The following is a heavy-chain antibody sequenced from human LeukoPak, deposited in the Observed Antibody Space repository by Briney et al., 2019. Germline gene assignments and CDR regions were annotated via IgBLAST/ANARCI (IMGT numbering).Heavy chain of an antibody. CDR1: GDSVSSNSAA. CDR2: TYYRSKWYN. D-gene: IGHD3-22*01. V-gene: IGHV6-1*01. J-gene: IGHJ3*02. CDR3: ARRYYYEGAFDI. Sequence: SQTLSLTCAISGDSVSSNSAAWNWIRQSPSRGLEWLGRTYYRSKWYNEYAVSVKSRIIINPDTSKNQFSLRLTSMTAADTAVYYCARRYYYEGAFDIWGQGTMVTVSS.